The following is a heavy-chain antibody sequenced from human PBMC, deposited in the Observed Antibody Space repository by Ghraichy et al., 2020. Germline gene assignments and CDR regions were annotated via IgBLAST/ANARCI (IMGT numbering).Heavy chain of an antibody. V-gene: IGHV4-39*01. D-gene: IGHD2-2*01. CDR3: ARQEYGSPGWFDP. Sequence: SQTLSLTCTVSGGSISSSSYYWGWIRQPPGKGLEWIGSIYYSGSTYYNPSLKSRVTISVDTSKNQFSLKLSSVTAADTAVYYCARQEYGSPGWFDPWGQGTLVTVSS. CDR1: GGSISSSSYY. CDR2: IYYSGST. J-gene: IGHJ5*02.